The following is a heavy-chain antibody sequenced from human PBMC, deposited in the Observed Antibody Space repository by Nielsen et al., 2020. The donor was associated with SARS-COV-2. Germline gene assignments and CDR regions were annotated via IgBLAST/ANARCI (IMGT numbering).Heavy chain of an antibody. CDR1: GGTFSSYA. V-gene: IGHV1-69*13. Sequence: SVKVSCKASGGTFSSYAISWVRQAPGQGLEWMGGIIPIFGTANYAQKFQGRVTITADESTSTAYMELSSLRSEDTAVYYCARVERRITIFGVVPRVDLWGRGTLVTVSS. D-gene: IGHD3-3*01. CDR3: ARVERRITIFGVVPRVDL. J-gene: IGHJ2*01. CDR2: IIPIFGTA.